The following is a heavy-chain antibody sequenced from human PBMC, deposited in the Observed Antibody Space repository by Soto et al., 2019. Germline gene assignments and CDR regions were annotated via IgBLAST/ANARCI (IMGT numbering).Heavy chain of an antibody. J-gene: IGHJ4*02. CDR2: INPYNGNT. Sequence: ASVKVSCKASGYTFNSYGITWVGQAPAQGLEWMGWINPYNGNTKFAQKLQDRVTMTTATSRSTDYMELASLRSDDTAVYYCAGGCIALTTHLCYWGQGTLVTVSS. V-gene: IGHV1-18*01. CDR1: GYTFNSYG. D-gene: IGHD4-17*01. CDR3: AGGCIALTTHLCY.